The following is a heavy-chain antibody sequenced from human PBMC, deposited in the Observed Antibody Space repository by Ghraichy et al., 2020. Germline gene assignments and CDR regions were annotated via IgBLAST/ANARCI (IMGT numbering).Heavy chain of an antibody. CDR3: ARGIAVAGGFLYWFDP. CDR2: INHSGST. D-gene: IGHD6-19*01. Sequence: SETLSLTCAVYGASFSGYYWSWSRQPPGKGLEWIGEINHSGSTNYNPSLKSRVTISVDTSKNQFSLKLSSVTAADTAVYYCARGIAVAGGFLYWFDPWGQGTLVTVSS. J-gene: IGHJ5*02. V-gene: IGHV4-34*01. CDR1: GASFSGYY.